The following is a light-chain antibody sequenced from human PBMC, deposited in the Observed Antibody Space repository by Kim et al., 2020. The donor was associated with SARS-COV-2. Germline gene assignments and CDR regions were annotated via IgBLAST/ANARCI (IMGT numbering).Light chain of an antibody. V-gene: IGKV4-1*01. CDR3: HQFYSSPVT. J-gene: IGKJ4*01. Sequence: RATINCKSSRSLLYGSDNKNYLAWYQQKSGQPPKLLIYWASTRESGVPDRFSGSGSGTDFTLTISSLQAEDVAVYYCHQFYSSPVTFGGGTKVEI. CDR2: WAS. CDR1: RSLLYGSDNKNY.